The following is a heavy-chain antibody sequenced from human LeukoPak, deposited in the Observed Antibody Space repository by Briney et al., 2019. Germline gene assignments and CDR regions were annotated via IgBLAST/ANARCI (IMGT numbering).Heavy chain of an antibody. D-gene: IGHD3-22*01. Sequence: GGSLRLSCAASGFTVSSNYMSWVRQAPGKGLEWVSVIYSGGSTYYADSVKGRFTISRDNSKNTLYLQMNSLRAEDTAVYYCARDMFRYYYDSSGYPAVPFDIWGQGTMVTVSS. CDR2: IYSGGST. CDR1: GFTVSSNY. J-gene: IGHJ3*02. V-gene: IGHV3-66*01. CDR3: ARDMFRYYYDSSGYPAVPFDI.